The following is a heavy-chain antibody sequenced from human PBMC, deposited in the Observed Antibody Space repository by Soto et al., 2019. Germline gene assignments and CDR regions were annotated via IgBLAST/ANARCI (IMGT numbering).Heavy chain of an antibody. J-gene: IGHJ4*02. CDR3: AKDQASGQGSFDS. Sequence: PGGSLRLSCAASGFDFSSYGIHWVRQAPGKGLEWVALISYDGSNQYYADSVKGRFTISRDNSKNTLFLQMNSLRADDTAVYYCAKDQASGQGSFDSWGQGTLVTVSS. V-gene: IGHV3-30*18. CDR2: ISYDGSNQ. CDR1: GFDFSSYG.